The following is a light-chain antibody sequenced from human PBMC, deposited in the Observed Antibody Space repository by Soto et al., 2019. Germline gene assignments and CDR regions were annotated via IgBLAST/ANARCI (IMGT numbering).Light chain of an antibody. CDR2: AAS. CDR3: QQSFSTPFT. Sequence: DIQMTQSPSSLSASVGDRVTITCRASQSISSYLNWYQQKPGKAPNLLIYAASSLQSGVPSRFSGSTSGTDFTLTISSLQPEDFATYYCQQSFSTPFTFGPGTKVDIK. CDR1: QSISSY. V-gene: IGKV1-39*01. J-gene: IGKJ3*01.